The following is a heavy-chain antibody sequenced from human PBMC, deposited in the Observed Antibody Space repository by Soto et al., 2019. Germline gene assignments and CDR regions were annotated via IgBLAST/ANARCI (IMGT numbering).Heavy chain of an antibody. V-gene: IGHV1-18*01. D-gene: IGHD1-26*01. Sequence: ASVKVSCTASGYSFTTYGVNWVRRAPGQGLEWMGWISGYNGNTNYAQKLQGRVTMTTDTSTSTAYMELRSLRSDDTAVYYCARVVGALGHWFDPWGQGTLVTVSS. J-gene: IGHJ5*02. CDR3: ARVVGALGHWFDP. CDR1: GYSFTTYG. CDR2: ISGYNGNT.